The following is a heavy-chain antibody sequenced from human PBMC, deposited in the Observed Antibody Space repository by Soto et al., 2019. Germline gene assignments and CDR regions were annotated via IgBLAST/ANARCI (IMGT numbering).Heavy chain of an antibody. V-gene: IGHV5-51*01. Sequence: GESLKISCKGSGYIFANDWIAWGRQMPGKGLEWMGIIFPGDSDTRYSPSFQGQVTISADKSINTAYLQWSSLKASDTAVYYCARRVAAHPYFDFWGQGXLVTVYS. CDR2: IFPGDSDT. J-gene: IGHJ4*02. CDR1: GYIFANDW. D-gene: IGHD6-6*01. CDR3: ARRVAAHPYFDF.